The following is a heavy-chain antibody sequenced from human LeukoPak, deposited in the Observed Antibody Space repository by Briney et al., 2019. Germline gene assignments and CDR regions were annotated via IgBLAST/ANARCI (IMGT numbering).Heavy chain of an antibody. D-gene: IGHD1/OR15-1a*01. CDR2: IKQDGSEK. J-gene: IGHJ4*02. CDR1: GFTFTNYW. CDR3: ARGGTASFDY. Sequence: GGSLRLSCAASGFTFTNYWMNWVRQAPGKGLEWVANIKQDGSEKYYVDSVKGRFTISRDNAKNSLYLQMNSLRADDTAVYYCARGGTASFDYWGQGAQVTVSS. V-gene: IGHV3-7*05.